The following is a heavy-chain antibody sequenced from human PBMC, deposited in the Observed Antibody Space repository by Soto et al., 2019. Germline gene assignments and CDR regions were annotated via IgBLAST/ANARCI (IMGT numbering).Heavy chain of an antibody. CDR3: AKLSGYYDSSGYYPTYYFDY. CDR1: GFTFSSYA. Sequence: GGSVRRSCAASGFTFSSYAMSWVRQAPGKGLEWVSAISGSGGSTYYADSVKGRFTISRDNSKNTLYLQMNSLRAEDTAVYYCAKLSGYYDSSGYYPTYYFDYGGQGTLVTVSS. D-gene: IGHD3-22*01. V-gene: IGHV3-23*01. CDR2: ISGSGGST. J-gene: IGHJ4*02.